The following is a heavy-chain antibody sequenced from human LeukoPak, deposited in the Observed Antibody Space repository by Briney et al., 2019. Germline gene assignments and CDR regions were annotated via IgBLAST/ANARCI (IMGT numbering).Heavy chain of an antibody. CDR3: ARPRGYYDSSGYYYD. Sequence: ASVKVSCKAPGGTFSSYAISWVRQAPGQGLEWMGGIIPIFGTANYAQKFQGRVTITTDESTSTAYMELSSLRSEDTAVYYCARPRGYYDSSGYYYDWGQGTLVTVSS. J-gene: IGHJ4*02. CDR2: IIPIFGTA. V-gene: IGHV1-69*05. D-gene: IGHD3-22*01. CDR1: GGTFSSYA.